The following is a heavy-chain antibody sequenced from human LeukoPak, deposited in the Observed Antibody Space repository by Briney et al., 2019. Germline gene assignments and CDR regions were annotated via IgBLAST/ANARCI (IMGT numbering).Heavy chain of an antibody. V-gene: IGHV3-9*01. D-gene: IGHD1-26*01. CDR3: AKDITFDRGSYGHFDY. J-gene: IGHJ4*02. CDR2: ISWNSGSI. Sequence: PGRSLRLSCAASGFTFDDYAMHWVRQAPGKGLEWVSGISWNSGSIGYADSVKGRFTISRDNAKNSLCLQMNSLRAEDTALYYCAKDITFDRGSYGHFDYWGQGTLVTVSS. CDR1: GFTFDDYA.